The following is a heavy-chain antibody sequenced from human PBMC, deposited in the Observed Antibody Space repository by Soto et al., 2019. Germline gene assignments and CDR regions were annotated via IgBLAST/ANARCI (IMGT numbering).Heavy chain of an antibody. V-gene: IGHV4-30-2*01. CDR1: GGAISSGGYS. CDR3: ARSVSP. Sequence: SETLSLTCAVSGGAISSGGYSWSWIRQPPGKGLEWIGYIYHSGSTYYNPSLKSRVTISVDRSKNQFSLKLSSVTAADTAVYYCARSVSPWRQGTLVTVSS. CDR2: IYHSGST. J-gene: IGHJ5*02.